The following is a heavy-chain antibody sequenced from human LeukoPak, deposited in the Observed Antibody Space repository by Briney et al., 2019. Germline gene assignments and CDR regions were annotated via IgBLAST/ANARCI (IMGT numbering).Heavy chain of an antibody. Sequence: SETLSLTCTVSGGSISSSNYYWSWIRQPPGKELEWIASINYGGTTYYNPSLKSRVTISVDTSKNQFSLRLSSVTAADTAVYFCARYVVFGSGKYYFDHWGQGSLVTVSS. J-gene: IGHJ4*02. CDR1: GGSISSSNYY. CDR3: ARYVVFGSGKYYFDH. V-gene: IGHV4-39*01. D-gene: IGHD3-10*01. CDR2: INYGGTT.